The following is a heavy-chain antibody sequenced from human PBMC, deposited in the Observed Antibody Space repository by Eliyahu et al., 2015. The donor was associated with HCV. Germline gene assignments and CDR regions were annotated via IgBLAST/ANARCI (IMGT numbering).Heavy chain of an antibody. J-gene: IGHJ5*02. D-gene: IGHD6-19*01. V-gene: IGHV3-33*01. CDR3: ARALYSGGYSGGWYGCDP. Sequence: QVQLVESGGGVVQPGRSLTLSCAASGFTFSTYGLHWVRQAPGKGLEWVAVIWNDGSNKYYADSVKGRFTISRDNSKNTLYLQMNSLRVEDTAVYYCARALYSGGYSGGWYGCDPWGQGTLVTVSS. CDR2: IWNDGSNK. CDR1: GFTFSTYG.